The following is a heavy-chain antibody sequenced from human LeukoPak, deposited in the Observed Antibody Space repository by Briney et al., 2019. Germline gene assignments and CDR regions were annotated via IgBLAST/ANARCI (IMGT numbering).Heavy chain of an antibody. J-gene: IGHJ4*02. V-gene: IGHV3-21*01. Sequence: GGSLRLSCAASGFTFGTYAMNWVRQAPGKGLEWVSSISRSGRDIYYADSVRGRFTISRDNARDSLYLQMNSLRVEDTAVYYCAKVSGIGDYWGQGTLVIVSS. CDR2: ISRSGRDI. CDR1: GFTFGTYA. D-gene: IGHD3-10*01. CDR3: AKVSGIGDY.